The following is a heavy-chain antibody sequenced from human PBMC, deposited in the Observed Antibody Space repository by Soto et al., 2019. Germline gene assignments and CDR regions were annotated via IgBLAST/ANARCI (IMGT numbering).Heavy chain of an antibody. CDR2: IIPIFGTA. CDR1: GGTFSSYA. Sequence: QVQLVQSGAEVKKPGSSVKVSCKASGGTFSSYAISWVRQAPGQGLEWMGGIIPIFGTANYAQKFQGRVTITADESTGTAYMELSSLRSEDTAVYYCARGGRDGYKSGVPFDLWGRGTLVTVSS. D-gene: IGHD5-12*01. CDR3: ARGGRDGYKSGVPFDL. J-gene: IGHJ2*01. V-gene: IGHV1-69*01.